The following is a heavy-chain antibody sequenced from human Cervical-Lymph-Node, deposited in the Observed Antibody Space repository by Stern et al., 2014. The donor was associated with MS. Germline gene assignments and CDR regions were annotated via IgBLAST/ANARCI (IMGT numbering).Heavy chain of an antibody. D-gene: IGHD3-10*01. Sequence: MQLVESGPGLVKPSQTLSLTCTVSGGSISSGGYYWSWIRQHPGKGLDLIGYIHHSGSSYYNPSLKSRLTISVDTSRNQISLKLYSVTAADTAVYHCARHNMVRGRWFDPWGQGTLVTVSS. J-gene: IGHJ5*02. CDR3: ARHNMVRGRWFDP. CDR1: GGSISSGGYY. CDR2: IHHSGSS. V-gene: IGHV4-31*03.